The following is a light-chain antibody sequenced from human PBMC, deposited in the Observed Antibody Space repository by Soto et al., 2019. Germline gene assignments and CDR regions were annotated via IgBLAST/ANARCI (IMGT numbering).Light chain of an antibody. CDR1: QIVSNPY. CDR3: HQYERLPVT. Sequence: VVLTQSPATLSMSPGEAVTLSCRASQIVSNPYLAWYQQRPGQVPRLVVSSTSKRATGIPERFSGGGSGTDFNLTITSLEPEDFAVYYCHQYERLPVTFGQGTRL. J-gene: IGKJ5*01. CDR2: STS. V-gene: IGKV3-20*01.